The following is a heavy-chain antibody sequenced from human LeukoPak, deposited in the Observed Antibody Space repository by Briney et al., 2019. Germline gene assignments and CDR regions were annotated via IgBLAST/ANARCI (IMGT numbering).Heavy chain of an antibody. CDR1: GFTFSSYS. D-gene: IGHD3-10*01. CDR2: ISSSSSTI. Sequence: TGGSLRLSCAASGFTFSSYSMNWVRQAPGKGLEWVSYISSSSSTIYYADSVKGRFTISRDNSKNTLYLQMNSLRAEDTAVYYCAFTYYYGSGSYVYYMDVWGIGTTVTVSS. J-gene: IGHJ6*03. V-gene: IGHV3-48*01. CDR3: AFTYYYGSGSYVYYMDV.